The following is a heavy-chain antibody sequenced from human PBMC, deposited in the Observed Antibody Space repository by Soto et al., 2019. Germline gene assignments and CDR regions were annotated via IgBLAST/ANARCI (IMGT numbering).Heavy chain of an antibody. Sequence: PGGSLRLSCAASGFTFDDYAMHWVRQAPGKGLEWVSGISWNSGSIGYADSVKGRFTISRDNAKNSLYLQMNSLRAEDTALYYCAKDYCSGGSCYSRYFDYWGQGTLVTVSS. CDR2: ISWNSGSI. CDR1: GFTFDDYA. V-gene: IGHV3-9*01. CDR3: AKDYCSGGSCYSRYFDY. D-gene: IGHD2-15*01. J-gene: IGHJ4*02.